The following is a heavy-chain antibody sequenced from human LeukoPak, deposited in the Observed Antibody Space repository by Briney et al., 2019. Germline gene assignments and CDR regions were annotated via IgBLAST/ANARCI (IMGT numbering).Heavy chain of an antibody. CDR1: GFTFSSYA. V-gene: IGHV3-23*01. Sequence: GGSLRLSCAASGFTFSSYAMSWVRQAPGKGLEWVSAISGSGGSTYYAHSVKGRFTISRDKSKNTLYLQMNSLRAEDRAVYYCAKDRVVATIRVTHFDYWGQGTLVTVSS. CDR2: ISGSGGST. D-gene: IGHD5-12*01. CDR3: AKDRVVATIRVTHFDY. J-gene: IGHJ4*02.